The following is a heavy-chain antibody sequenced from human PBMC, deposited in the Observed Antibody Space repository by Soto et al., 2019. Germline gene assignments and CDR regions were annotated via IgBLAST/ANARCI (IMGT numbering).Heavy chain of an antibody. J-gene: IGHJ4*02. D-gene: IGHD3-10*01. CDR1: GFTFSNYN. CDR2: ISSNTYYI. V-gene: IGHV3-21*01. CDR3: ARYYGSGSPDY. Sequence: ESGGGLVKPGGSLRLSCAASGFTFSNYNMDWVRQAPGKGLEWVSSISSNTYYIYYADSVKGRFTISRDNAKNSLFLQMNSLRAEDTAVYYCARYYGSGSPDYWGQGTLVTVSS.